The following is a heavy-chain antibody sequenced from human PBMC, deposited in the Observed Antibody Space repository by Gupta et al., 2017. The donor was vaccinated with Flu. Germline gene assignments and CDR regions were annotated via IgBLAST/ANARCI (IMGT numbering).Heavy chain of an antibody. CDR1: GGTFRHYA. D-gene: IGHD3-10*01. CDR3: VAHGWELPWFNP. V-gene: IGHV1-69*01. J-gene: IGHJ5*02. CDR2: FITLFGTD. Sequence: KASGGTFRHYAISWVRQAPGHGLEWMGGFITLFGTDHYAQKFQGRLTLTADESTSTAYLDLNTLRFDDTAVYYCVAHGWELPWFNPWGLGTLVTVSS.